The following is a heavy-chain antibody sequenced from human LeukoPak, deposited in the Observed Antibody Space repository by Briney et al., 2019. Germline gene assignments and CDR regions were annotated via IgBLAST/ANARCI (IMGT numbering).Heavy chain of an antibody. CDR1: GFTFSSYS. D-gene: IGHD6-13*01. V-gene: IGHV3-21*01. CDR2: ISSSSSYI. J-gene: IGHJ4*02. Sequence: GGSLRLSCAASGFTFSSYSMNWVRQSPGKGLEWVSSISSSSSYIYYADSVKGRFTISRDNAKNSLYLQMNSLRAEDTAVYYCARELIAAAGSPFDYWGQGTLVTVSS. CDR3: ARELIAAAGSPFDY.